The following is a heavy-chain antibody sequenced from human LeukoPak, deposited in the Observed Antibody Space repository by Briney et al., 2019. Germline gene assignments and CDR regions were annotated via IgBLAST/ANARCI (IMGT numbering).Heavy chain of an antibody. CDR2: IYYSGST. J-gene: IGHJ4*02. Sequence: SETLSLTCTVSGGSISSYYWSWIRQPPGKGLEWIGYIYYSGSTNYNPSLKSRVTISVDTSKNQFSLKLSSVTAADTAVYYCARERGTTVTNYFDYWGQGTPVTVSS. CDR3: ARERGTTVTNYFDY. V-gene: IGHV4-59*01. CDR1: GGSISSYY. D-gene: IGHD4-17*01.